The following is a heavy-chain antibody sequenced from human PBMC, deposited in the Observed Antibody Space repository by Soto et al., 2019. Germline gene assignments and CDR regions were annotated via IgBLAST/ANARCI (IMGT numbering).Heavy chain of an antibody. D-gene: IGHD1-1*01. CDR3: AKGRTGISDYFDY. V-gene: IGHV3-23*01. CDR1: GFTFRNYG. Sequence: PGGSLRLSCAASGFTFRNYGMTWVRQAPGKGLEWVSAISGGDDITYYADSVKGRFTISRDIFKSVLYLQMSSLRAEDTAVYYCAKGRTGISDYFDYWGQGTRVTVS. CDR2: ISGGDDIT. J-gene: IGHJ4*02.